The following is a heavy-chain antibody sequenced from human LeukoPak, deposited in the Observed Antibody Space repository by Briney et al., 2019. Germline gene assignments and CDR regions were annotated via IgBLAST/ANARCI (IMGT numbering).Heavy chain of an antibody. CDR3: ARDTDVDTAFDY. CDR2: IYYSGST. CDR1: GASISSSDYY. Sequence: SETLSLTCTVSGASISSSDYYWGWIRQPPGKGLEWIGSIYYSGSTYYNPSLKSRVTISVDTSKNQFSLKLSSVTAADTAVYYCARDTDVDTAFDYWGQGTLVTVSS. D-gene: IGHD5-18*01. J-gene: IGHJ4*02. V-gene: IGHV4-39*07.